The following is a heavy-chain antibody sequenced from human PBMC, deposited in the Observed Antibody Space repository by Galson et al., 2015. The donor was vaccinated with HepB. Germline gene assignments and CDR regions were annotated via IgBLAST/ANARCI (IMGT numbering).Heavy chain of an antibody. V-gene: IGHV3-23*01. J-gene: IGHJ4*02. Sequence: SLRLSCAASGFTFSSYAMSWVRQAPGKGLQWVSFISGSGDSTYYADSVKGRFTVSRDNSRNTLYLQMNGLRAEDTAVYYCAKDPPGGWDLPYYFDYWGQGDLVTVSS. CDR2: ISGSGDST. CDR1: GFTFSSYA. D-gene: IGHD1-26*01. CDR3: AKDPPGGWDLPYYFDY.